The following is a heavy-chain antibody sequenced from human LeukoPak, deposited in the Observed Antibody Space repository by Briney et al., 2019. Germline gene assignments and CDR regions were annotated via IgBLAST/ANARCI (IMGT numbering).Heavy chain of an antibody. V-gene: IGHV4-34*01. D-gene: IGHD2-2*01. Sequence: SETLSLTCAVYGGSFSGYYWSWIRQPPGKGLEWIGEINHSGSTNYNPSLKSRVTISVDTSKNQFSLKLSSVTAADTAVYYCARGLGYCSSTSCYLWGSNWFDPWGQGTLVTVSS. CDR1: GGSFSGYY. J-gene: IGHJ5*02. CDR2: INHSGST. CDR3: ARGLGYCSSTSCYLWGSNWFDP.